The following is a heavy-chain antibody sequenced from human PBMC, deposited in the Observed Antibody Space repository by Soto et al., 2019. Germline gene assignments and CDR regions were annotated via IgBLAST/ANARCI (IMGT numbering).Heavy chain of an antibody. CDR1: GFTFSSYG. D-gene: IGHD2-15*01. V-gene: IGHV3-33*01. CDR3: ARPLVVAARGHYYYGMDV. Sequence: QVQLVESGGGVVQPGRSLRLSCAASGFTFSSYGMHWVRHSPGKGLEWVAIVWDDGSNKYYGDSVKGRFSISRDNSKNTLYLQMNSLRAEDTAVYYCARPLVVAARGHYYYGMDVWGQGTTVTVSS. CDR2: VWDDGSNK. J-gene: IGHJ6*02.